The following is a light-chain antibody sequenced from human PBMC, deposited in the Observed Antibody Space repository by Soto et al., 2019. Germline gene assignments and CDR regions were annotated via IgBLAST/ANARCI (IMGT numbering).Light chain of an antibody. CDR3: QKYYSSTFT. CDR2: WAS. V-gene: IGKV4-1*01. J-gene: IGKJ3*01. Sequence: DIVMTQSPDSLALSLGERATINCKSSRSILSSSNNKNFLAWYQQKPGQPPRLLIYWASTRESGVPDRFSGSGSGTDFTLTISSLQAEDVAVYYCQKYYSSTFTLGHGTKVDIK. CDR1: RSILSSSNNKNF.